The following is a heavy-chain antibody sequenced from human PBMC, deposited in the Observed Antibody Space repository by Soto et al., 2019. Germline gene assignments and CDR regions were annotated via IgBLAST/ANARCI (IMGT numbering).Heavy chain of an antibody. V-gene: IGHV3-33*01. Sequence: PGGSLRLSCAASGFTFSSYGMHWVRQAPGKGLEWVAVIWYDGSNKYYADSVKGRFAISRDNSKNTLYLQMNSLRAEDTAVYYCARDSVGVAASYYYYYGMDVWGQATTVTVSS. CDR3: ARDSVGVAASYYYYYGMDV. CDR2: IWYDGSNK. D-gene: IGHD2-15*01. CDR1: GFTFSSYG. J-gene: IGHJ6*02.